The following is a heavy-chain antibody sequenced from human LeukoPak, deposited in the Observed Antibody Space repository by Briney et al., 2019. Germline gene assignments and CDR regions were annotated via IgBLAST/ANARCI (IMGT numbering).Heavy chain of an antibody. V-gene: IGHV3-30*04. J-gene: IGHJ4*02. CDR2: ISYDGSNK. Sequence: GSLRLSFAASGFTFSSYAMHWVRQAPGKGLEWVAVISYDGSNKYYADSAKGRFTISRDNSKNTLYLQMNSLRAEDTAVYYCARGAAAGYFDYWGQGTLVTVSS. CDR3: ARGAAAGYFDY. CDR1: GFTFSSYA. D-gene: IGHD6-13*01.